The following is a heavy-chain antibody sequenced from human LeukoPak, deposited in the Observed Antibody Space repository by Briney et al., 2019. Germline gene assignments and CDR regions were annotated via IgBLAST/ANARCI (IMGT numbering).Heavy chain of an antibody. CDR3: ARGTNWAFDS. Sequence: GGSLRLSCAASGFTFSTYWMSWVRQAPGKGLQWVANIKQDGSEKYYMDSVKGRFTVSRDNAKNSLYLQMNSLRAEDTAVYYCARGTNWAFDSWGQGTLVTVSS. D-gene: IGHD7-27*01. CDR1: GFTFSTYW. V-gene: IGHV3-7*05. J-gene: IGHJ4*02. CDR2: IKQDGSEK.